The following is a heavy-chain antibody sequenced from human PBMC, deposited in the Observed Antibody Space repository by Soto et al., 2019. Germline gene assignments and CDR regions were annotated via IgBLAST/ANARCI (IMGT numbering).Heavy chain of an antibody. D-gene: IGHD1-26*01. Sequence: GGSLRLSCAASGFTFDNYAMNWVRQAPGKGLEWVSGITGSGENTYYADSVKGRFTISRDNSKNTLYVQLNSLRVEDTAIYYCAKVSLGATTITDFYYYGMDVWGKGTMVTVS. CDR1: GFTFDNYA. CDR2: ITGSGENT. V-gene: IGHV3-23*01. CDR3: AKVSLGATTITDFYYYGMDV. J-gene: IGHJ6*04.